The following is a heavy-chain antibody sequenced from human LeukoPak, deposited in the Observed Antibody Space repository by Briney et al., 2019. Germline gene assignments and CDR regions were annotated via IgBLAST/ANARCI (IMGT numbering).Heavy chain of an antibody. V-gene: IGHV4-39*01. Sequence: SETLSLTCTVSGGSISSSSSYWGWVRQPPGKGLEWIGYIYYSGRTHYNPSLRSRVTISVDTSKNQFSLNLRSVTAADTAVYYCARQPRLTVTSDFDYWGQGTLVTVSS. J-gene: IGHJ4*02. D-gene: IGHD4-17*01. CDR3: ARQPRLTVTSDFDY. CDR2: IYYSGRT. CDR1: GGSISSSSSY.